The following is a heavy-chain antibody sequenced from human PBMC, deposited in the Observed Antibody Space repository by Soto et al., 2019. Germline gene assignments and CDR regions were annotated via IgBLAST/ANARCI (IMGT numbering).Heavy chain of an antibody. CDR2: INQGGSEK. CDR1: GFTFRSYW. Sequence: EVQLVESGGGLVQPGGSLRLSCAASGFTFRSYWMTWVRQAPGKGLEWVANINQGGSEKYYVDSVEGRFTISRDDAKNSLYLQMKSLRAEDTAVYYCARDQYCSSTSCYTSAAYYYYGMDVWGQGTTVTVSS. CDR3: ARDQYCSSTSCYTSAAYYYYGMDV. V-gene: IGHV3-7*03. J-gene: IGHJ6*02. D-gene: IGHD2-2*01.